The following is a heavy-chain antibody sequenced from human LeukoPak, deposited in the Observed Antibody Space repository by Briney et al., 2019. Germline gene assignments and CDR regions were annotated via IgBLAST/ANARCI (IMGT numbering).Heavy chain of an antibody. CDR1: GFTFDDYA. Sequence: GGSLRLSCAASGFTFDDYAMHWVRQAPGKGLEWVSGISWNSGSIVYADSVKGRFTISRDNAKNSLYLQMNSLRAEDTAVYYCARDQVAYYYDSSGNDAFDIWGQGTMVTVSS. CDR2: ISWNSGSI. V-gene: IGHV3-9*01. D-gene: IGHD3-22*01. J-gene: IGHJ3*02. CDR3: ARDQVAYYYDSSGNDAFDI.